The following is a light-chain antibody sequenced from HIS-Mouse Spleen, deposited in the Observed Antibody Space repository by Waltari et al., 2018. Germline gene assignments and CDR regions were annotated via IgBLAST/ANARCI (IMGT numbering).Light chain of an antibody. CDR1: ALPKKY. Sequence: SYELTQPPSVSVSPGQTARITCSGDALPKKYAYWYQQTSGQAPVLVLYEDSKRPSWIPEGFSGSSSGTMATLTISGAQVEDEADYYCYSTDSSGNHRVFGGGTKLTVL. V-gene: IGLV3-10*01. J-gene: IGLJ2*01. CDR3: YSTDSSGNHRV. CDR2: EDS.